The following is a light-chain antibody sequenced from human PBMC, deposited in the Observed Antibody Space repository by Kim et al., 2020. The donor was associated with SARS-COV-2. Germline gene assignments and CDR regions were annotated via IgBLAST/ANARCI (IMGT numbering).Light chain of an antibody. CDR2: EVS. J-gene: IGLJ2*01. Sequence: QSGTISCTGTSSDVGGYNYVSGYQQHPGKAPKLMIYEVSKRPSGVPDRFSGSKSGNTASLTVSGLQAEDEADYYCSSYAGSNNLVFGGGTQLTVL. CDR1: SSDVGGYNY. CDR3: SSYAGSNNLV. V-gene: IGLV2-8*01.